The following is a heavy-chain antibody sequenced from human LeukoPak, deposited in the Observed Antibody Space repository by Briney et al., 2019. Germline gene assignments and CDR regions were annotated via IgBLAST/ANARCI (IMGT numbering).Heavy chain of an antibody. CDR2: IHHTGNT. CDR1: GDSISSGYY. J-gene: IGHJ5*02. V-gene: IGHV4-38-2*02. D-gene: IGHD3-10*01. Sequence: KSSETLSLTCTVSGDSISSGYYWGWIRQPPGKGLEWIGSIHHTGNTYYNPSLKSRVTISVDTSKNQFYLKLRSVTAADTAVYHCARIHGSGSYYNPQNWFDPWGQGTLVIVST. CDR3: ARIHGSGSYYNPQNWFDP.